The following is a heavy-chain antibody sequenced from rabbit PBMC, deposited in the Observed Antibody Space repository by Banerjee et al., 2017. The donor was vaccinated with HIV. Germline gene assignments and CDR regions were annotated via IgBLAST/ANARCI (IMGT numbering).Heavy chain of an antibody. J-gene: IGHJ4*01. CDR1: GFSFSSRYD. V-gene: IGHV1S45*01. D-gene: IGHD6-1*01. CDR2: INTSSGNI. Sequence: QEQLVESGGGLVQPEGSLTLTCTASGFSFSSRYDMCWVRQDPGKGLEWIGCINTSSGNIVYATWAKGRFTISKTSWTTVTLQMTSLTAADTATYFCARAGYSFGYAGYAYADLSLWGQGTLVTVS. CDR3: ARAGYSFGYAGYAYADLSL.